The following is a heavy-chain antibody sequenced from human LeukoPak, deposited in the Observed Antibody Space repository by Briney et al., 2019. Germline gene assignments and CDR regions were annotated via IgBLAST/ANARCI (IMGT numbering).Heavy chain of an antibody. CDR2: ISASGGRT. D-gene: IGHD3-22*01. V-gene: IGHV3-23*01. J-gene: IGHJ5*01. CDR3: AKGSGSGYSSSDS. Sequence: GGSLRLSCAASGFRFSDFAMSWVRQAPGKGLECVSVISASGGRTYSAESVKARFTISRDNSKNTLYLQMNSLRAEDTAVYYCAKGSGSGYSSSDSWGQGTLVTVSS. CDR1: GFRFSDFA.